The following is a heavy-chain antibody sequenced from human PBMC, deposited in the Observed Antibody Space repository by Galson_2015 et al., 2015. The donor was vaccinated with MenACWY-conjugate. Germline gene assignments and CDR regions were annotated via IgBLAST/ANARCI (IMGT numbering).Heavy chain of an antibody. Sequence: SLRLSYADSGSTLTSDWMHWVRQAPGKGLEWVSRINRDGRSTSYADFVKGRFTVSRDSAKKTLYLEMTSLRVEDTAVYYCGRPPSTSHYCVDDWSQGTLVTVSS. D-gene: IGHD2-2*01. J-gene: IGHJ4*02. CDR2: INRDGRST. CDR1: GSTLTSDW. V-gene: IGHV3-74*01. CDR3: GRPPSTSHYCVDD.